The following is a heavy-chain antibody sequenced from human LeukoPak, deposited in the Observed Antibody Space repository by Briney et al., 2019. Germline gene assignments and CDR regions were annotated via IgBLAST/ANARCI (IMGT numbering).Heavy chain of an antibody. Sequence: VASVKVSCKASGYTFTSYGISWVRQAPGQGLEWMGWISAYNGNTNYAQKLQGRVTMTTDTSTSTAYMELRSLRSDDTAVYYCARVEGPLVVVPAAIAYDYWGQGTLVTVSS. V-gene: IGHV1-18*01. CDR1: GYTFTSYG. CDR2: ISAYNGNT. CDR3: ARVEGPLVVVPAAIAYDY. D-gene: IGHD2-2*01. J-gene: IGHJ4*02.